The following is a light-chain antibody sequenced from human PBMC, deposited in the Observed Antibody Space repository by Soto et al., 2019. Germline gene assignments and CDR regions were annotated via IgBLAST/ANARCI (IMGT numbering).Light chain of an antibody. CDR2: DAS. J-gene: IGKJ1*01. CDR1: QSISSW. V-gene: IGKV1-5*01. CDR3: QQYGSSIQT. Sequence: DIQMTQSPSTLSACVGDRVIITCWASQSISSWLAWYQQRPGKAPKLLIYDASSLQSGVPSRFSGSGSGTDFTLTISRLEPEDFAVYYCQQYGSSIQTFGQGTKVDIK.